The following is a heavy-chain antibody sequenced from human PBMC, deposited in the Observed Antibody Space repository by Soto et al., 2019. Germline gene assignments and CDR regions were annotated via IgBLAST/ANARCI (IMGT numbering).Heavy chain of an antibody. J-gene: IGHJ6*02. CDR3: ASRPPQGYYYYYGMDV. V-gene: IGHV1-69*13. CDR2: IIPIFGTA. D-gene: IGHD6-6*01. Sequence: ASGKVSVKASGSTFSSNAISWVRQARGQGLEWMGGIIPIFGTANYAQRFQGRVTITADESTITAYMELSSLRSEDTAVYYCASRPPQGYYYYYGMDVWGQGTTVTVSS. CDR1: GSTFSSNA.